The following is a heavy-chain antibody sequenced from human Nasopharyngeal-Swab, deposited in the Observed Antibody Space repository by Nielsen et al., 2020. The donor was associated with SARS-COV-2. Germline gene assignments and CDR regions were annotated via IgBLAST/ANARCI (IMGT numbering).Heavy chain of an antibody. J-gene: IGHJ6*03. D-gene: IGHD1-26*01. CDR1: GFTFSSYV. V-gene: IGHV3-23*01. CDR3: AKDGGATSSYYYDYYMDV. Sequence: GESLKISCAASGFTFSSYVMSWVRQAPGTGLEWVSAISGSGGSTYYADSVKGRFTISRDNSKNTLYLQMNSLRAEDTAVYYCAKDGGATSSYYYDYYMDVWGKGTTVTVSS. CDR2: ISGSGGST.